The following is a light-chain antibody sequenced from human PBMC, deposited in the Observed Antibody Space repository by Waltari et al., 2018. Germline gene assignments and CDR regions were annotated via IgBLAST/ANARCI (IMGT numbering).Light chain of an antibody. CDR1: QSVLYSSNNKNY. Sequence: DIVMTQSPDSLAVSLGERATINCKSSQSVLYSSNNKNYLVWYQQKPGQPPKLLIYWVSTRESGVPDRFSGSGSGTDFTRTISSLQAEDVAVYYCQQYYSTPLTFGQGTKVEIK. CDR2: WVS. CDR3: QQYYSTPLT. V-gene: IGKV4-1*01. J-gene: IGKJ1*01.